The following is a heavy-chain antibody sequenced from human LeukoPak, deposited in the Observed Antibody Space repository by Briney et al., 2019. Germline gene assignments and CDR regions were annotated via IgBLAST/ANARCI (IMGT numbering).Heavy chain of an antibody. CDR1: GFTFSNYN. CDR2: ISRSGGST. V-gene: IGHV3-21*01. D-gene: IGHD6-13*01. J-gene: IGHJ3*01. CDR3: ARDVYSSPA. Sequence: GGSLRLSCVGFGFTFSNYNLNWVRQAPGKGLEWVSSISRSGGSTYYAESVKGRLTISRDNAESSVYLQVNSLRVEDTAVYYCARDVYSSPAWGQGTMVTVSS.